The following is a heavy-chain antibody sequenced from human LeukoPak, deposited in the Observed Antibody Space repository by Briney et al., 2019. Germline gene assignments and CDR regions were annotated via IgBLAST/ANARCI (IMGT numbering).Heavy chain of an antibody. CDR3: AKNRGRGSHFDY. CDR1: GFTFSSYA. Sequence: GGSLRLSCAASGFTFSSYAMSWVRQAPGKGLEWVANIKQDGSEKYYVDSVKGRFTISRDNAKNSLYLQMNSLRAEDTAVYYCAKNRGRGSHFDYWGQGTLVTVSS. CDR2: IKQDGSEK. D-gene: IGHD1-26*01. V-gene: IGHV3-7*01. J-gene: IGHJ4*02.